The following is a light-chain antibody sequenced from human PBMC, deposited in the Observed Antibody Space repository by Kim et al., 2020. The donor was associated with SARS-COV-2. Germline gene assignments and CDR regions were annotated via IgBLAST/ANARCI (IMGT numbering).Light chain of an antibody. CDR1: NSDVGSYNL. CDR3: SSYAGSGLGV. V-gene: IGLV2-23*02. J-gene: IGLJ3*02. CDR2: EIN. Sequence: QSVLTQPDSVSGSPGQTITISCTGTNSDVGSYNLVSWYQQHPGKAPKLMIYEINNRPSGVSDRFSGSKSGNTASLTISGLQAEDEADYYCSSYAGSGLGVFGGGTQLTVL.